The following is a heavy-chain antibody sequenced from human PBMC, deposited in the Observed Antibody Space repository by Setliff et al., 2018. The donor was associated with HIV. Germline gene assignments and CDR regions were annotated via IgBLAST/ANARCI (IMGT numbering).Heavy chain of an antibody. CDR3: ARDRASSAYYSHFDY. Sequence: NPGGSLRLSCAASGFVFRNYNMNWVRQAPGKGLEWVSSVSSDGRYIYYADSVRGRFTISRDDAKSSLYLQMYSLRAEDTAIYYCARDRASSAYYSHFDYWGQGNKVTVSS. V-gene: IGHV3-21*06. J-gene: IGHJ4*02. D-gene: IGHD3-22*01. CDR2: VSSDGRYI. CDR1: GFVFRNYN.